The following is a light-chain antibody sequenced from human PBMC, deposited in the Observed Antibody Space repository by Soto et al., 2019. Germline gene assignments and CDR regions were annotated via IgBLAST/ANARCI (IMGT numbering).Light chain of an antibody. CDR2: DVS. CDR1: SSDVGAYNH. Sequence: LTQPASVSGSPGQSITISCTGTSSDVGAYNHVSWYQHHPGKAPKLMIYDVSSRPSGVSNRFSGSKSGNTASLTISGLQAEDETDYYCCSYTTSTTYVFGTGTKVTVL. J-gene: IGLJ1*01. V-gene: IGLV2-14*03. CDR3: CSYTTSTTYV.